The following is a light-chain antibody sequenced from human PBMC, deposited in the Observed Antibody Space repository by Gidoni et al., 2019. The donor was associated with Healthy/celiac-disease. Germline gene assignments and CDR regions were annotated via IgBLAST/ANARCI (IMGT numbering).Light chain of an antibody. CDR1: QSISSY. J-gene: IGKJ3*01. CDR3: QQSYSTPFT. V-gene: IGKV1-39*01. Sequence: QSPSSLSASVGDRVTITCRASQSISSYLNWYQQKPGKAPKLLIYAASSLQSGVPSRFSGSGSGTDFTLTISSLQPEDFATYYCQQSYSTPFTFGPGTKVDIK. CDR2: AAS.